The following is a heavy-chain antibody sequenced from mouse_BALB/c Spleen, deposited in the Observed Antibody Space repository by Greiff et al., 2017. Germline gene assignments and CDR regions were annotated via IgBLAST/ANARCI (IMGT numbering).Heavy chain of an antibody. J-gene: IGHJ4*01. D-gene: IGHD1-1*01. CDR3: ARDYGKDAMDY. CDR1: GYSITSDYA. V-gene: IGHV3-2*02. CDR2: ISYSGST. Sequence: EVKLVESGPGLVKPSQSLSLTCTVTGYSITSDYAWNWIRQFPGNKLEWMGYISYSGSTSYNPSLKSRISITRDTSKNQFFLQLNSVTTEDTATYYCARDYGKDAMDYWGQGTSVTVSS.